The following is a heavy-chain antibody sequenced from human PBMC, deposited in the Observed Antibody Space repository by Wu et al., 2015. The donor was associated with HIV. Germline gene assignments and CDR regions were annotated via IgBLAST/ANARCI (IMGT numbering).Heavy chain of an antibody. V-gene: IGHV1-2*02. J-gene: IGHJ6*02. CDR1: GYTFTHYD. Sequence: QVQLVQSGAEVKKIGASVKVSCKASGYTFTHYDINWVRQTTGQGLEWMGWMNPNSGGTNYAQKFQGRVTMTRDTSISTAYMELSRLRSDDTAVYYCARDRYTSSQYGMDVWGQGTTVTVSS. CDR3: ARDRYTSSQYGMDV. CDR2: MNPNSGGT. D-gene: IGHD2-2*01.